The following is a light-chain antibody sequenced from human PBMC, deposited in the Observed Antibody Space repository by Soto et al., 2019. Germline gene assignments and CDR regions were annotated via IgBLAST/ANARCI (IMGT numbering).Light chain of an antibody. Sequence: EIVLTQSPGTLSFSPGERATFSCRASQSVSSNYLAWYQQKPGQAPRLLIYGAFKRATGIPDRFSGSGSGTDFTLTISRMEPEDSAVYCCQQYGSSPRTFCQGTNVDIK. CDR1: QSVSSNY. J-gene: IGKJ1*01. CDR3: QQYGSSPRT. CDR2: GAF. V-gene: IGKV3-20*01.